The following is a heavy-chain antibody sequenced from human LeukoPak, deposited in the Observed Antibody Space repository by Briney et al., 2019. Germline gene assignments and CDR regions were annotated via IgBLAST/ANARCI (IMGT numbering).Heavy chain of an antibody. Sequence: PGGSLRPSCAASGFTFSSYSMNWVRQAPGKGLEWVSSISSSSSYIYYADSVKGRFTISRDNAKNSLYLQMNSLRAEDTAVYYCAREGGSIAAAAHNWFDPWGQGTLVTVSS. CDR3: AREGGSIAAAAHNWFDP. CDR2: ISSSSSYI. CDR1: GFTFSSYS. V-gene: IGHV3-21*01. J-gene: IGHJ5*02. D-gene: IGHD6-13*01.